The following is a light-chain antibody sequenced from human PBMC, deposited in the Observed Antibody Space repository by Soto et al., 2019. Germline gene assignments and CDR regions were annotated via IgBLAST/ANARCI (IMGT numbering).Light chain of an antibody. CDR3: QQYGSSLGVT. J-gene: IGKJ4*01. CDR2: DAS. Sequence: EIVMTQSPATLSLSPGERATLSCRASQSIGTYLAWYQQKPGQAPRLLIYDASNRATGIPDRFSGSGSGTDFTLTISRLEPEDFAVYYCQQYGSSLGVTFGGGTKVDIK. V-gene: IGKV3-20*01. CDR1: QSIGTY.